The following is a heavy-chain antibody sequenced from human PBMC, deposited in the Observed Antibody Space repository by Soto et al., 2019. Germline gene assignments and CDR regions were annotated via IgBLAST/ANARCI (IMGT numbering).Heavy chain of an antibody. CDR3: AKDSTLVTPEAFDI. J-gene: IGHJ3*02. V-gene: IGHV3-23*01. CDR1: AFTFADYA. CDR2: ISGSGRST. D-gene: IGHD6-13*01. Sequence: QPGGSLRLSCAASAFTFADYAMSWVRQAPGKGLEWVATISGSGRSTYYADSVKGRFTISRDNSKNTLYLQMNSLRAEDTAVYYCAKDSTLVTPEAFDIWGQATMVTV.